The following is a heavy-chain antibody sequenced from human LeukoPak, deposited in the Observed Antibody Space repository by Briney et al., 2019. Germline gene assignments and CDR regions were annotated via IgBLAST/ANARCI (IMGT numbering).Heavy chain of an antibody. J-gene: IGHJ4*02. Sequence: GGSLRLSCAASGFTLTGYSMHWVRQAPGKGLEWVSSISGSGNYIYDADSVKGRFTVSRDNAKNSLYLQMNSLGAEDTAVYYCARGWYSTGWYNFFDSWGQGALVTVSS. CDR3: ARGWYSTGWYNFFDS. D-gene: IGHD6-19*01. V-gene: IGHV3-21*01. CDR1: GFTLTGYS. CDR2: ISGSGNYI.